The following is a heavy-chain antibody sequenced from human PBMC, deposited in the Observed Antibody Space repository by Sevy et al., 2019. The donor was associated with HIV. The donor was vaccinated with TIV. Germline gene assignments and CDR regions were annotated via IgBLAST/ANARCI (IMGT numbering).Heavy chain of an antibody. Sequence: GGSLRLSCAASGFTFSNAWMNWVRQAPGKGLEWAGRIKSKNDGGTTDHAAPVKGRFTISRDDSKNMLYLQMNSLKAEDTAVYYCTTDPYYSGSGLQPYFDYWGQGTLVTVSS. CDR3: TTDPYYSGSGLQPYFDY. J-gene: IGHJ4*02. CDR2: IKSKNDGGTT. CDR1: GFTFSNAW. V-gene: IGHV3-15*07. D-gene: IGHD3-10*01.